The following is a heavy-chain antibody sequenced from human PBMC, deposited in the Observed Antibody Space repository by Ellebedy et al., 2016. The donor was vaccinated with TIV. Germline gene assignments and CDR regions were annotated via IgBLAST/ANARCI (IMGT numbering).Heavy chain of an antibody. Sequence: AASVKVSCKASGYTFTGHFIHWVRQAPGQGLEWMGLINSSGGRTSYAQKFQGRVTMTRDTSTSTVYMDLSGLRSEDTAVYYCTRDGGGGGRFDYWGQGTLVTVSS. D-gene: IGHD2-15*01. CDR1: GYTFTGHF. CDR2: INSSGGRT. V-gene: IGHV1-46*01. CDR3: TRDGGGGGRFDY. J-gene: IGHJ4*02.